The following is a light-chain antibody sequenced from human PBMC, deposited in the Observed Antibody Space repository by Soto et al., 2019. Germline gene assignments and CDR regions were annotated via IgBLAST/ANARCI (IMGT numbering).Light chain of an antibody. Sequence: DILMTQSPSSLSASVGDRVTITCQASQNINNYLNWYQQKPGKAPKLLIYAASSLQSGVPSRFSGSGSATDFTLTISSLQPEDFATYYCQQLNSYPLTFGGGTKVDIK. CDR3: QQLNSYPLT. J-gene: IGKJ4*01. CDR2: AAS. V-gene: IGKV1-9*01. CDR1: QNINNY.